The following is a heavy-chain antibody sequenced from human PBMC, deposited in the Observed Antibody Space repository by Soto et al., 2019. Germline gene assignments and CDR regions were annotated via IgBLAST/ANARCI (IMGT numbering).Heavy chain of an antibody. CDR2: ISSSSSYI. V-gene: IGHV3-21*01. Sequence: GGSLRLSCAASGLTFSSYSMNWVRQAPRKGLEWVSSISSSSSYIYYADSVKGQFTISRDNARNSLYLQMNSRRAEDTAVYYCARNRGPPGALGIYYYYGMDVWDQGTTVTVSS. CDR3: ARNRGPPGALGIYYYYGMDV. D-gene: IGHD1-26*01. CDR1: GLTFSSYS. J-gene: IGHJ6*02.